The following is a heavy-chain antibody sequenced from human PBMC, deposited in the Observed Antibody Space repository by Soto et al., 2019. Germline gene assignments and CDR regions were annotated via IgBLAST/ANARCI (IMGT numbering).Heavy chain of an antibody. CDR2: IYYSGST. J-gene: IGHJ5*02. CDR1: GGSISSYY. CDR3: ASRPHETAPET. Sequence: PSETLSLTCTVSGGSISSYYWSWIRQPPGKGLEWIGYIYYSGSTNYNPSLKSRVTISVDTSKNQFSLKLSSVTAADTAVYYCASRPHETAPETWGQETLVTVSS. V-gene: IGHV4-59*12.